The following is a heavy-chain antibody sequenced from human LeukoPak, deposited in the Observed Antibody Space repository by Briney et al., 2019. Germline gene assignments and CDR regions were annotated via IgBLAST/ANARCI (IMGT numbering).Heavy chain of an antibody. D-gene: IGHD3-22*01. CDR1: GYTFTGYY. CDR3: ARAYDGSGYADLSWFDP. V-gene: IGHV1-2*06. J-gene: IGHJ5*02. Sequence: GASVKVSCKASGYTFTGYYMHWVRQAPGQGLEWMGRINPNSGGTNYAQKFQGRVTVTRDTSISTAYMELSRLRSDDTAVYYCARAYDGSGYADLSWFDPWGQGTLVTVSS. CDR2: INPNSGGT.